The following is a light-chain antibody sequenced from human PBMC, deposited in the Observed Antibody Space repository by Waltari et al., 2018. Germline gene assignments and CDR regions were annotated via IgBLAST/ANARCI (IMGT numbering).Light chain of an antibody. J-gene: IGKJ1*01. CDR3: QQLDTYPRT. CDR1: QGISNF. V-gene: IGKV1-9*01. CDR2: AAS. Sequence: IQLTQSPSTLSASVGDRVTITCRASQGISNFLAWYQQKPGKAPEVLIFAASTLRTGVPSRFSGRGSGTDFTLTISSLQPEDFATYFCQQLDTYPRTVGQGTKVEIK.